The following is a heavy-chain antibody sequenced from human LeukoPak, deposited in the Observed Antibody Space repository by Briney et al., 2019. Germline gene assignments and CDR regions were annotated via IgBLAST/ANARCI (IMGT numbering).Heavy chain of an antibody. Sequence: SETLSLTCTVSGGSISSYYWSWIRQPPGKGLEWIGYIYHSGSTYYNPSLKSRVTISVDRSKNQFSLKLSSVTAADTAVYYCARVPMVTGGIDYWGQGTLVTVSS. CDR2: IYHSGST. CDR1: GGSISSYY. J-gene: IGHJ4*02. CDR3: ARVPMVTGGIDY. V-gene: IGHV4-59*12. D-gene: IGHD5-18*01.